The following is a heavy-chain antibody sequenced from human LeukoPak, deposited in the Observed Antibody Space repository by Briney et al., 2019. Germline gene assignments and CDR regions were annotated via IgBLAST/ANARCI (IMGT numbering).Heavy chain of an antibody. Sequence: SSETLSLTCTVSGGSISSGGYYWSWIRQPPGKGLEWIGNIYYSGSTNYNPSLKSRVTISVDTSKNKFSLKLSSVTAADTAVYYCAAASSSWYWGSLYFDYWGQGTLVTVSS. CDR1: GGSISSGGYY. CDR3: AAASSSWYWGSLYFDY. CDR2: IYYSGST. D-gene: IGHD6-13*01. V-gene: IGHV4-61*08. J-gene: IGHJ4*02.